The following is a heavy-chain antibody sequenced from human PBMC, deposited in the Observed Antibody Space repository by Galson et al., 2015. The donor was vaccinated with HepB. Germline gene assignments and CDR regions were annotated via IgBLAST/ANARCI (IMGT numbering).Heavy chain of an antibody. D-gene: IGHD4-17*01. Sequence: SLRLSCAAAGFTFGGFSMNWVRQAPGKGLEWVAFISARSTYIYYAQSVKGRVTISRDNATSSVFLEMNILRVDDSAVYYCARGLTVDYVSDYWGQGTVVTVS. J-gene: IGHJ4*02. CDR3: ARGLTVDYVSDY. V-gene: IGHV3-21*01. CDR1: GFTFGGFS. CDR2: ISARSTYI.